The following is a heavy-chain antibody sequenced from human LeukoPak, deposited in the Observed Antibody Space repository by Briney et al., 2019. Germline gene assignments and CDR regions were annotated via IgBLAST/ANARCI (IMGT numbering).Heavy chain of an antibody. CDR2: ISSSGSTI. Sequence: GGSLRLSCAASGFTFSDYYMSWIRQAPGKGLEWVSYISSSGSTIYYADSVKGRFTISRDNAKNSLYLQMNSLRAEDTAVYYCATKQYQPYYYYMDVWGKGTTVTVSS. CDR3: ATKQYQPYYYYMDV. CDR1: GFTFSDYY. D-gene: IGHD2-2*01. V-gene: IGHV3-11*01. J-gene: IGHJ6*03.